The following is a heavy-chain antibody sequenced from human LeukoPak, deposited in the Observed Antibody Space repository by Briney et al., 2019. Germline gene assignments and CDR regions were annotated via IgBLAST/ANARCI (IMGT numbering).Heavy chain of an antibody. J-gene: IGHJ4*02. D-gene: IGHD3-22*01. Sequence: GGSLRLSCAAAGFTVSSNYMSWVRQAPGKGPEWVSVIYTSGNTYYADSVKGRFTISRDTSKNTRSVQMNGLRAEDTPFYYCARMVYYYDSSGYNYYFHKWGQGTLVTVSS. CDR1: GFTVSSNY. V-gene: IGHV3-66*01. CDR3: ARMVYYYDSSGYNYYFHK. CDR2: IYTSGNT.